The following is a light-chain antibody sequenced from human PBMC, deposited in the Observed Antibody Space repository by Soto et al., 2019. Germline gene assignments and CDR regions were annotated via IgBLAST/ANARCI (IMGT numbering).Light chain of an antibody. J-gene: IGLJ1*01. CDR1: SSDVGGYNY. CDR2: EVT. CDR3: QSYDSTLSARYV. Sequence: QSVLTQPPSASGSPGQSVTISCTGTSSDVGGYNYVSWYQQHPGKAPKLVIYEVTKRPSGVPDRFSGSKSGNTASLTVSGLQAEDEADYYCQSYDSTLSARYVFGTGTKVT. V-gene: IGLV2-8*01.